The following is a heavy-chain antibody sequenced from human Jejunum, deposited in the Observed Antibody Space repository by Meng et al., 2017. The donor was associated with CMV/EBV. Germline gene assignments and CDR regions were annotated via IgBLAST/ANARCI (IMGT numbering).Heavy chain of an antibody. V-gene: IGHV1-18*01. Sequence: QAHSVRSEGELKNPGASMKVSSKASVTTFTNYGITWVRQAPGQGLEWMGWISAYNGNINYAQTLQGRVTMTTDTSTSTAYMELRSLRSDDTAVYYCARVEVGITSGDYWGQGTLVTVSS. D-gene: IGHD1-26*01. CDR3: ARVEVGITSGDY. CDR2: ISAYNGNI. CDR1: VTTFTNYG. J-gene: IGHJ4*02.